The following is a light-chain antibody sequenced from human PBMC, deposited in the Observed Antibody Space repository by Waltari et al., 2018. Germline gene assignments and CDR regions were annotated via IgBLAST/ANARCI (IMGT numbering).Light chain of an antibody. CDR3: SSYTSSSTLV. CDR2: AVS. V-gene: IGLV2-14*01. Sequence: QSALTHPASVPGSPGHSGTISCTRTSGDVGGYNYVTWYQQHPGKAPKLMIYAVSKRPSGVSNRFSGSKSGNTASLTISGLQAEDEADYYCSSYTSSSTLVFGGGTKLTVL. J-gene: IGLJ3*02. CDR1: SGDVGGYNY.